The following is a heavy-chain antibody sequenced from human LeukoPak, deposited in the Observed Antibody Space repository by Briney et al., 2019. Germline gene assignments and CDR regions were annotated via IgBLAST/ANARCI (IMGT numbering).Heavy chain of an antibody. CDR3: ASGGGTTLYI. V-gene: IGHV3-21*01. D-gene: IGHD1-1*01. CDR2: ISSSSSYI. J-gene: IGHJ3*02. CDR1: GFTFSSYS. Sequence: GGSLRLPCAASGFTFSSYSMNWVRQAPGKGLEWVSSISSSSSYIYYADSVKGRFTISRDNAKNSLYLQMNSLRAEDTAVYYCASGGGTTLYIWGQGTMVTVSS.